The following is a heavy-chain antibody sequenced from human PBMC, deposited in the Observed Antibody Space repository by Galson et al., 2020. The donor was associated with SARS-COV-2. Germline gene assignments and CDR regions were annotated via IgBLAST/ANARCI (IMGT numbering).Heavy chain of an antibody. CDR2: IYQSGST. CDR1: GDSISSGGYS. CDR3: ARLKRDVDYNYYYMDV. V-gene: IGHV4-30-2*01. Sequence: SETLSLTCAVSGDSISSGGYSWTWIRQPPGKGLEWIGYIYQSGSTNYNPSLSSRVTIAVDRSKNEMSLSLRSVTAADTAVYYCARLKRDVDYNYYYMDVWGKGTTVTVAS. D-gene: IGHD3-10*02. J-gene: IGHJ6*03.